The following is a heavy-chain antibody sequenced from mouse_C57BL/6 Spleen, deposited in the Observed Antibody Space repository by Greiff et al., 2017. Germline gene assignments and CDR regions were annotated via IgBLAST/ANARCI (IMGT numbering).Heavy chain of an antibody. CDR3: ARKGGVYYAMDY. CDR2: IYPGDGDT. J-gene: IGHJ4*01. V-gene: IGHV1-82*01. Sequence: QVQLQQSGPELVKPGASVKISCKASGYAFSSSWMNWVKQRPGKGLEWIGRIYPGDGDTNYNGKFKGKATLTADKSSSTAYMQLSSLTSEDSAVYFCARKGGVYYAMDYWGQGTSVTVSS. CDR1: GYAFSSSW.